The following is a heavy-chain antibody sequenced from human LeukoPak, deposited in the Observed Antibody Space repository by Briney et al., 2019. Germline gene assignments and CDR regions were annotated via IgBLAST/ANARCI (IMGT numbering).Heavy chain of an antibody. J-gene: IGHJ4*02. V-gene: IGHV4-39*07. CDR3: ARGNRTFDY. CDR2: INHSGST. CDR1: GGSISSSSYY. D-gene: IGHD2/OR15-2a*01. Sequence: SETLSLTCTVSGGSISSSSYYWGWIRQRPGKGLEWIGEINHSGSTNYNPSLKSRVTISVDTSKNQYSLKLSSVTAADTAVYYCARGNRTFDYWGQGTLVTVSS.